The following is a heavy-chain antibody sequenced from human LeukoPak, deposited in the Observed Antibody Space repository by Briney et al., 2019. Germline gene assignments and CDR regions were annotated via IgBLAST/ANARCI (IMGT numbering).Heavy chain of an antibody. CDR1: GGSISSYY. J-gene: IGHJ1*01. D-gene: IGHD2-15*01. CDR3: ARADCSGGSCYRPPEYFQH. CDR2: IYTSGST. Sequence: PSETLSLTCTVSGGSISSYYWSWIRQPAGKGLEWIGRIYTSGSTNYNPSLKSRVTISVDTSKNQFSLKLSSVTAADTAVYYCARADCSGGSCYRPPEYFQHWGQGTLVTVSS. V-gene: IGHV4-4*07.